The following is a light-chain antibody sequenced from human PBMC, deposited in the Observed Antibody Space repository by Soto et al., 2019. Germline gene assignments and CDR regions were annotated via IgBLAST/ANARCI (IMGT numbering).Light chain of an antibody. Sequence: QSVLTQPPSVSGAPGQRVTISCTGSSSNIGAGYDVHWYQQLPGTAPKLLIYGNSNRPSGVPDRFSGSKSGTSASLAITGLRAEDEADYYCQSYDSRLRVVFGGGTKLTVL. V-gene: IGLV1-40*01. CDR1: SSNIGAGYD. CDR3: QSYDSRLRVV. CDR2: GNS. J-gene: IGLJ2*01.